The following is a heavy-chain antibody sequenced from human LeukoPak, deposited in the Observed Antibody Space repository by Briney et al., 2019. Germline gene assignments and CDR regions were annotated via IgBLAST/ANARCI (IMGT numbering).Heavy chain of an antibody. V-gene: IGHV4-59*01. CDR3: ARVIVVVPAAISYYDYYYYGMDV. J-gene: IGHJ6*02. D-gene: IGHD2-2*01. CDR2: IYYSGST. CDR1: GGSISSYY. Sequence: SETLSLTCTVSGGSISSYYWSWIRQPPGKGLEWIGYIYYSGSTNYNPSLKSRVTISVDTPKNQFSLKLSSVTAADTAVYYCARVIVVVPAAISYYDYYYYGMDVWGQGTTVTVSS.